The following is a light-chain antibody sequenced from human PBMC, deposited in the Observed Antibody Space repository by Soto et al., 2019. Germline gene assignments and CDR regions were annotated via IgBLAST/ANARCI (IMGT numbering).Light chain of an antibody. J-gene: IGKJ1*01. CDR1: QSVSNSY. Sequence: EIVLTQSPGTLSLSPGERATLSCRASQSVSNSYIAWYQQKPGQAPWLLIYGASSRATGIPDRFSGRGSGTDFTLTITGLEPEDFAVYCCQQYGSSPWTFGQGTKVEIK. CDR3: QQYGSSPWT. V-gene: IGKV3-20*01. CDR2: GAS.